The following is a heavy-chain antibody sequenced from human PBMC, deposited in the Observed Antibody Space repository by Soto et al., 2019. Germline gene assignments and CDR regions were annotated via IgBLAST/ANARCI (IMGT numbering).Heavy chain of an antibody. CDR2: MNPNSGNT. CDR3: AREYSSGWYDFDY. V-gene: IGHV1-8*01. D-gene: IGHD6-19*01. CDR1: GYTFTSRY. J-gene: IGHJ4*02. Sequence: RASVKVSCKASGYTFTSRYMHWVRQAPGQGLEWMGWMNPNSGNTGYAQKFQGRVTMTRNTSINTAYMELSSLRSEDTAVYYCAREYSSGWYDFDYWGQGTLVTVSS.